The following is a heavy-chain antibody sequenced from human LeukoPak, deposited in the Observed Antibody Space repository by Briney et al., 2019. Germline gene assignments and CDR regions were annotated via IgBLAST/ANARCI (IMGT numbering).Heavy chain of an antibody. Sequence: SETLSLTCAVYGGSFSGYYWSWIRQPPGKGLEWIGEINHSGSTNYNPSLKSRVAISVDTSKNQFSLKLSSVTAADTAVYYCARVRTPYGSGSYYNVEVYFDYWGQGTLVTVSS. CDR1: GGSFSGYY. CDR3: ARVRTPYGSGSYYNVEVYFDY. D-gene: IGHD3-10*01. J-gene: IGHJ4*02. CDR2: INHSGST. V-gene: IGHV4-34*01.